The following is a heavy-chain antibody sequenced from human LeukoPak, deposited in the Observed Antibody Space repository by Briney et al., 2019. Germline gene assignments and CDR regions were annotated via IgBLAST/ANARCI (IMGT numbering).Heavy chain of an antibody. CDR3: AKYCGHSSSWYKLGFDY. J-gene: IGHJ4*02. Sequence: TGGSLRLSCAASGFTFSTYAMSWVRQAPGKGLEWVSAISSSGGSTYYADSVKGRSTISRDNSKNTLYLQMNSLRAEDTAVYYCAKYCGHSSSWYKLGFDYWGQGTLVTVSS. D-gene: IGHD6-13*01. CDR1: GFTFSTYA. CDR2: ISSSGGST. V-gene: IGHV3-23*01.